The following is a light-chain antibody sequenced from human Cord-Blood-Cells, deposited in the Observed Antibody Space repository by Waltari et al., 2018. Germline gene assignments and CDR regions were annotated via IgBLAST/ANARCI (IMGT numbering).Light chain of an antibody. J-gene: IGKJ5*01. CDR3: QQYGSSLIT. V-gene: IGKV3-20*01. Sequence: EIVLTQSQVTLSLSPGERATLSCRASQSVSSSYLAWYQQKPGQAPRLLIYGASSRATGIPDRFSGSGSGTDFTLTISRLEPEDFAVYYCQQYGSSLITFGQGTRLEIK. CDR1: QSVSSSY. CDR2: GAS.